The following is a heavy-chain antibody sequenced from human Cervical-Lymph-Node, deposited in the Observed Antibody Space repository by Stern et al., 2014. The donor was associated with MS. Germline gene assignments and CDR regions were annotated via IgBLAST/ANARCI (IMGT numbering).Heavy chain of an antibody. CDR2: FSPKSGGT. V-gene: IGHV1-2*02. Sequence: QVQLVQSGAEVKEPGASVKVSCKASGDTFSDYYLHWVRQAPGQGLEWLGWFSPKSGGTNFAQKFQGRVTMTSDTSIATAYMELTRLRSDDTAVYYCARRVAAAGTHYYGLFGHWGQGTLVTVSS. D-gene: IGHD6-13*01. CDR3: ARRVAAAGTHYYGLFGH. CDR1: GDTFSDYY. J-gene: IGHJ4*02.